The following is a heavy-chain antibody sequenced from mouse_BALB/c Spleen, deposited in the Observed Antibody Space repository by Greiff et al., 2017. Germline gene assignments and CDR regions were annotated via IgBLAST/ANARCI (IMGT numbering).Heavy chain of an antibody. J-gene: IGHJ1*01. CDR3: ARYPTVVDWYFDV. CDR1: GYAFTSYN. V-gene: IGHV1S135*01. CDR2: IDPYNGGT. Sequence: VQLQQSGPELVKPGASVKVSCKASGYAFTSYNMYWVKQSHGKSLEWIGYIDPYNGGTSYNQKFKGKATLTVDKSSSTAYMHLNSLTSEDSSVYYCARYPTVVDWYFDVWGAGTTVTVSS. D-gene: IGHD1-1*01.